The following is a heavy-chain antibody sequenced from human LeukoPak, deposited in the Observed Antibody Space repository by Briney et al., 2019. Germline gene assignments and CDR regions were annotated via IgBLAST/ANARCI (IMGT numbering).Heavy chain of an antibody. CDR2: ISAYNGNT. CDR3: ARVVGAAKYNWFDP. D-gene: IGHD1-26*01. J-gene: IGHJ5*02. V-gene: IGHV1-18*01. CDR1: GYTFTSYG. Sequence: ASVKVSCKASGYTFTSYGISWVRQAPGQGLEWMGWISAYNGNTNYAQKLQGRVTMTTDTSTSTAYMELRSLRSDDTAVYYCARVVGAAKYNWFDPWGKGTLVTVSS.